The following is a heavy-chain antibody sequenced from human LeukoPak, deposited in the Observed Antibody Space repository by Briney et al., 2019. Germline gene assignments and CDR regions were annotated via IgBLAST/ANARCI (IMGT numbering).Heavy chain of an antibody. CDR3: TTGAYDILTGYYHWYFDL. V-gene: IGHV3-15*01. D-gene: IGHD3-9*01. Sequence: GGSLRLSCAASGFTFTNAWMSWVRQAPGRGLEWAGRIKSKTDGGTTDYAAPVKDRFTISRDDSKNTLYLQMNSLKAEDTAVYYCTTGAYDILTGYYHWYFDLWGRGTLVTVSS. J-gene: IGHJ2*01. CDR2: IKSKTDGGTT. CDR1: GFTFTNAW.